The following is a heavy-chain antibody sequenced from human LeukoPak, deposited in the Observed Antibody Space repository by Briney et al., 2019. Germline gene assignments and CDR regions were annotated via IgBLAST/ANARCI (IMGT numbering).Heavy chain of an antibody. V-gene: IGHV1-69*13. CDR3: ARGSDCSSTSCYLFGAFDI. Sequence: ASVKVSCKASGGTFSSYAISWVRQAPGQGLEWMGGIIPIFGTANYAQKSQGRVTITADESTSTAYMELSSLRSEDTAVYYCARGSDCSSTSCYLFGAFDIWGQGTMVTVSS. CDR1: GGTFSSYA. J-gene: IGHJ3*02. D-gene: IGHD2-2*01. CDR2: IIPIFGTA.